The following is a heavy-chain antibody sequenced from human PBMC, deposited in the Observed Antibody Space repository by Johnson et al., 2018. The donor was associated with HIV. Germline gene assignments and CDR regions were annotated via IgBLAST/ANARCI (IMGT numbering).Heavy chain of an antibody. J-gene: IGHJ3*02. D-gene: IGHD3-22*01. CDR1: AFTFSSND. V-gene: IGHV3-23*04. CDR2: ISGSDHST. CDR3: AKDTGAYYDTFLAFDI. Sequence: VQLVESGGGVVQPGRSLRLSCGASAFTFSSNDMKWVRQAPGKGLEWVSPISGSDHSTYYADSVRGRFTISRDNSKNTLYLEMNSLRAEDTAVYYCAKDTGAYYDTFLAFDIWGQGTMVTVSS.